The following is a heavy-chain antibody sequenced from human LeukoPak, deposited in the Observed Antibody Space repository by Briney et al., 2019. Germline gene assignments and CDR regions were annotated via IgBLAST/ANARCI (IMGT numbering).Heavy chain of an antibody. J-gene: IGHJ4*02. D-gene: IGHD2-2*01. CDR3: TKDDDSTSYYFDY. CDR2: INSDGSTT. CDR1: GFTFSSYW. Sequence: PGGSLRLSCAASGFTFSSYWMYWVRQAPGKGLVWVSRINSDGSTTSYADFVKGRFTISRDNAKNTLYLQMNSLRAEDTAVYYCTKDDDSTSYYFDYWGQGTLVTVSS. V-gene: IGHV3-74*01.